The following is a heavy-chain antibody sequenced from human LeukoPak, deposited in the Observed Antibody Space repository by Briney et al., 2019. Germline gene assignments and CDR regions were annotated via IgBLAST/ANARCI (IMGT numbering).Heavy chain of an antibody. Sequence: ESGPTLFKPTPPLALTFSFSGFSLSTRGVGVAWIRQPPGKALEWLALIYWDDDKRYSPSLKSRLTIMRDTSNKQVVLIMTNMDPLDTATYYCAHSGGYCSASTCYDHYDSWGQGTLVTVSS. V-gene: IGHV2-5*02. D-gene: IGHD2-15*01. CDR1: GFSLSTRGVG. CDR3: AHSGGYCSASTCYDHYDS. J-gene: IGHJ4*02. CDR2: IYWDDDK.